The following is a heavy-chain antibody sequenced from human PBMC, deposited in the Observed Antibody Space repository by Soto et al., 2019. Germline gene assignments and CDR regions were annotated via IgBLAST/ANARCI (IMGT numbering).Heavy chain of an antibody. V-gene: IGHV5-10-1*01. CDR3: ARSFDRTTVTTSAADV. D-gene: IGHD4-17*01. CDR1: GYSFTSYW. J-gene: IGHJ6*02. Sequence: GESLKISCKGSGYSFTSYWISWVRQMPGKGLEWMGRIDPSDSYTNYSPSFQGHVPIPADKSISTAYLQWSSLKASDTAMYYCARSFDRTTVTTSAADVWGQGTTVTVSS. CDR2: IDPSDSYT.